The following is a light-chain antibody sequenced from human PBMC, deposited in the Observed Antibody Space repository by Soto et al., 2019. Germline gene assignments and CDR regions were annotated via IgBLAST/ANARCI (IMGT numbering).Light chain of an antibody. CDR3: QQRSNWPIT. CDR1: QSVSSN. Sequence: EIVMTQSPATLSVSPGERATLSCRASQSVSSNLAWYQQKPGQAPRLLIYGASTRATGIPARFSGSGSGTEFTLTISRLEPEDFAVYYCQQRSNWPITFGQGTRLEI. CDR2: GAS. V-gene: IGKV3-15*01. J-gene: IGKJ5*01.